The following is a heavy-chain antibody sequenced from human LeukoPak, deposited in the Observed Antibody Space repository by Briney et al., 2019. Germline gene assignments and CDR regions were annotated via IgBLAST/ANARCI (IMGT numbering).Heavy chain of an antibody. V-gene: IGHV3-7*01. J-gene: IGHJ4*02. Sequence: GGSLRPSCAASGFTFSSYWMSWVRQAPGKGLEWVANIKQDGSEKYYVDSVKGRFTISRDNAKNSLYLQMNSLRAEDTAVYYCARVSGSRLFDYWGQGTLVTVSS. CDR2: IKQDGSEK. D-gene: IGHD1-26*01. CDR3: ARVSGSRLFDY. CDR1: GFTFSSYW.